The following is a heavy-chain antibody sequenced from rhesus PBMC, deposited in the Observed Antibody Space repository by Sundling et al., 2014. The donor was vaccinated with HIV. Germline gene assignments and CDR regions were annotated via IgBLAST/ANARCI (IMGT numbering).Heavy chain of an antibody. Sequence: QVQLQESGPGLVKPSETLSLTCAVSGGSFSGYYWDWIRQSPGKGLEWIGHISGSGNPDYNPSLKSRVTISIDTSKNQFSLDLSSVTAADTAVYYCARGLGNFDYWGQGVLVTVSS. D-gene: IGHD1-44*01. V-gene: IGHV4-160*01. J-gene: IGHJ4*01. CDR1: GGSFSGYY. CDR2: ISGSGNP. CDR3: ARGLGNFDY.